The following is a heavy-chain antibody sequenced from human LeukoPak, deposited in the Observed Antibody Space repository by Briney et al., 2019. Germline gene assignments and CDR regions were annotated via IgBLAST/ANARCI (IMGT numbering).Heavy chain of an antibody. D-gene: IGHD4-17*01. J-gene: IGHJ3*02. CDR3: AKFGDHMPDAFDI. Sequence: GGSLRLSCTGSGFNFGDYAMTWVRQAPGKGLEWVGYIRSKTHGETTHFAASVRGRFSLSRDDSKGIAYLEMTSLRTEDTAVYYCAKFGDHMPDAFDIWGQGTMVTVAA. V-gene: IGHV3-49*04. CDR2: IRSKTHGETT. CDR1: GFNFGDYA.